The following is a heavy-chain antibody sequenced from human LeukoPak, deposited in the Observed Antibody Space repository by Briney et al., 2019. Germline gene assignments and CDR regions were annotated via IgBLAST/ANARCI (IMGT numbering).Heavy chain of an antibody. CDR1: GFTFSSYE. D-gene: IGHD3-10*01. Sequence: GGSLRLSCAASGFTFSSYEMNWVRQAPGKGLEWVSYISSSGSTIYYADSVKGRFTISRDNAKNSLYLEMDSLRAEDTAVYFCARVSRFSNNWLDPWGQGTLVTVSS. V-gene: IGHV3-48*03. CDR2: ISSSGSTI. CDR3: ARVSRFSNNWLDP. J-gene: IGHJ5*02.